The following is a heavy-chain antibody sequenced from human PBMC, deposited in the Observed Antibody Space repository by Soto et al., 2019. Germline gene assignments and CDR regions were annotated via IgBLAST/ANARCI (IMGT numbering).Heavy chain of an antibody. J-gene: IGHJ6*02. V-gene: IGHV3-13*01. CDR3: AREPYYYDSSGYRYYYYGMDV. Sequence: EVQLVESGGGLVQPGGSLRLSCAASGFTFSSYDMHWVHQATGKGLEWVSAIGTAGDTYYPGSVKGRFTISRENAKNSLYLQMNSLRAEDTAVYYCAREPYYYDSSGYRYYYYGMDVWGQGTTVTVSS. CDR1: GFTFSSYD. D-gene: IGHD3-22*01. CDR2: IGTAGDT.